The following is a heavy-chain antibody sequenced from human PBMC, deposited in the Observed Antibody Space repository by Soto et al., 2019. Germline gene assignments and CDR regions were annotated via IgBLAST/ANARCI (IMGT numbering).Heavy chain of an antibody. Sequence: GESLKISCKGSGYSFAGYWITWVRQKPGEGLEWMGRIDPSDSQTYYSPSFRGHVTISVTKSITTVFLQWSSLRASDTAMYYCARLTRSLSSTDMDVWGQGTTVTVSS. CDR2: IDPSDSQT. V-gene: IGHV5-10-1*01. CDR1: GYSFAGYW. D-gene: IGHD2-2*01. J-gene: IGHJ6*02. CDR3: ARLTRSLSSTDMDV.